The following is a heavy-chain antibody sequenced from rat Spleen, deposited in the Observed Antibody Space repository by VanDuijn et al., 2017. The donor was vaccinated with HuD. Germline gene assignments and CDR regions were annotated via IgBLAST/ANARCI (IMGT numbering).Heavy chain of an antibody. J-gene: IGHJ3*01. CDR3: TTDLANNPFAS. V-gene: IGHV5-27*01. Sequence: EVQLVESGGGLVQPGRSMNLSCTVSGFTFTNYDMAWVRQAPTKGLEWVAYITSSGVTTFYRDSVKGRFTISRDNAKSTLYLQMDSLRSEDTATYYCTTDLANNPFASWGQGTLVTVSS. CDR2: ITSSGVTT. D-gene: IGHD1-10*01. CDR1: GFTFTNYD.